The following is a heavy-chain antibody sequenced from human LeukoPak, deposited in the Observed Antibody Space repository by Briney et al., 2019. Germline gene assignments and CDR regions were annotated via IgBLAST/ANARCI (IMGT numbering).Heavy chain of an antibody. Sequence: GGSLRISCAASGFNFSSYAMKWVRQAPGEGLEWVSAVRGGDAGTSYADSVKGRFTISRDNSKNKLYLQKNSVRADDTAVYYCAKNQGGSDYSGSDYWGQGTLVTVSS. V-gene: IGHV3-23*01. D-gene: IGHD1-26*01. CDR2: VRGGDAGT. CDR3: AKNQGGSDYSGSDY. J-gene: IGHJ4*02. CDR1: GFNFSSYA.